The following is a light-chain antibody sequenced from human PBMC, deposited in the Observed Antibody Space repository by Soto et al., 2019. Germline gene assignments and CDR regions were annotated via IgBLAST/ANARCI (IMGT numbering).Light chain of an antibody. CDR2: GAS. Sequence: DIEVNGYASCRSASLGDGITVTLRASQSIRTYLNWYQHKTGKAPKILIYGASTLQSGVPSRFSGSGSRTDFTLTISSLQPEDDATDFCQQDNSFPWTFGQGTQVDIK. J-gene: IGKJ1*01. CDR3: QQDNSFPWT. V-gene: IGKV1-39*01. CDR1: QSIRTY.